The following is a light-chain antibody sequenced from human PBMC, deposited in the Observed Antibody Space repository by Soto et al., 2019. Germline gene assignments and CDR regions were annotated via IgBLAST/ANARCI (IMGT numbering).Light chain of an antibody. Sequence: QSVLTQPPSASVSPGQRVTISCSGSRSNIGTNTVNWYQHLPGTAPKLLIFSTDQRPSGVPDRFSGSKSGTSASLAISGLQSEDEADYCCTTWDDSLNGPVFGGGTKLTVL. CDR1: RSNIGTNT. CDR2: STD. J-gene: IGLJ2*01. CDR3: TTWDDSLNGPV. V-gene: IGLV1-44*01.